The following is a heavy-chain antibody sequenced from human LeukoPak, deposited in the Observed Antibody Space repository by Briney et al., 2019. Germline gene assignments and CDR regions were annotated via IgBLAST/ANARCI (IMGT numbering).Heavy chain of an antibody. CDR2: IYYSGST. V-gene: IGHV4-30-4*01. Sequence: SQTLSLTCTVSGGSISSGDYYWSWIRQPPGKGLEWIGYIYYSGSTYYNPSLKSRVTISVDTSKNQFSLKLSSVTAADTAVYYCARTVSMMPGRIPFDYWGQGTLVTVSS. CDR1: GGSISSGDYY. J-gene: IGHJ4*02. D-gene: IGHD3-22*01. CDR3: ARTVSMMPGRIPFDY.